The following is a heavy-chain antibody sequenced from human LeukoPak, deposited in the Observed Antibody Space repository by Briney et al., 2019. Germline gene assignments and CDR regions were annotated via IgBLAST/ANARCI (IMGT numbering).Heavy chain of an antibody. CDR3: ARRDYAAWFDP. CDR2: VYYSGSI. D-gene: IGHD4/OR15-4a*01. J-gene: IGHJ5*02. V-gene: IGHV4-39*07. Sequence: SETPSLSCSVSGDSITSGAYYWAWLRQPPGKGLEWIGSVYYSGSIKYNPSLKGRVSISRDMSKNQFSLNLNSVNATDTAVYYCARRDYAAWFDPWGQGTLVTVSS. CDR1: GDSITSGAYY.